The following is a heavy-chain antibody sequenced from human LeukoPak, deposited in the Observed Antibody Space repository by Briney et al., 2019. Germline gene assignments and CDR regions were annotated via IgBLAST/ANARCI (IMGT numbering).Heavy chain of an antibody. CDR3: AKDHDYYDSSGYYYGVDY. J-gene: IGHJ4*02. V-gene: IGHV3-43*02. D-gene: IGHD3-22*01. CDR1: GFTLDDYA. Sequence: GGSLRLSCAASGFTLDDYAMHWVRQAPGKGLEWVSLISGDGASTYYADSVKGRFTISRDNSKNSLYLQMNSLRTEDTALYYCAKDHDYYDSSGYYYGVDYWGQGTLVTVSS. CDR2: ISGDGAST.